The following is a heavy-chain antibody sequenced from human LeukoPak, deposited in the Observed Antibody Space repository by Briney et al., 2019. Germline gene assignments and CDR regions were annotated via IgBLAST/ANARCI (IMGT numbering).Heavy chain of an antibody. CDR1: GFTVSSNY. J-gene: IGHJ4*02. D-gene: IGHD6-19*01. Sequence: SXAGSGFTVSSNYMRWVRQAPGKGLELVSFIYSGCSTYYADSVKCRFTISRDNSKNTLYLQMNSLRAEDTAVYYCAREPQWLVGYWGQGTLVTVSS. CDR3: AREPQWLVGY. CDR2: IYSGCST. V-gene: IGHV3-66*02.